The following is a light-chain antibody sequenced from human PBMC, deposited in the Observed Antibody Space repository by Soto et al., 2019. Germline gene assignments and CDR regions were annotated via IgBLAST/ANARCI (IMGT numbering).Light chain of an antibody. V-gene: IGKV3-20*01. J-gene: IGKJ2*01. Sequence: EIVLTQSPGTLSLSPGERATLSCWASQSIANSYLAWYQQKPGQAPRLLIYGASTRATGIPDRFSGSGSGTDFTLTISRLEPEDLAVYYCQQYGGSPYTFGQGTKLEIK. CDR1: QSIANSY. CDR2: GAS. CDR3: QQYGGSPYT.